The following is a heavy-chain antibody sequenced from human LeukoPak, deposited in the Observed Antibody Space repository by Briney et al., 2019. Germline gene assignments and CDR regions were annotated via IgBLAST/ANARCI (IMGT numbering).Heavy chain of an antibody. CDR3: ARDGGIAAAGLY. D-gene: IGHD6-13*01. CDR2: IIPIFGTA. CDR1: GYTFTSYG. V-gene: IGHV1-69*05. J-gene: IGHJ4*02. Sequence: ASVKVSCKASGYTFTSYGISWVRQAPGQGLEWMGGIIPIFGTANYAQKFQGRVTITTDESTSTAYMELSSLRSEDTAVYYCARDGGIAAAGLYWGQGTLVTVSS.